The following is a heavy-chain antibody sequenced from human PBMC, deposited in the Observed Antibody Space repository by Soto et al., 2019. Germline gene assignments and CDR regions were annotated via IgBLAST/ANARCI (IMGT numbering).Heavy chain of an antibody. CDR2: IYYSGST. CDR1: GGSISSYY. J-gene: IGHJ6*02. Sequence: SETLSLTCTVSGGSISSYYWSWIRQPPGKGLEWIGYIYYSGSTNYNPSLKSRVTISVDTSKNQFSLKLSSVTAADTAVYYCARDVGDYYYGMDVWGQGTTVTVSS. D-gene: IGHD1-26*01. CDR3: ARDVGDYYYGMDV. V-gene: IGHV4-59*01.